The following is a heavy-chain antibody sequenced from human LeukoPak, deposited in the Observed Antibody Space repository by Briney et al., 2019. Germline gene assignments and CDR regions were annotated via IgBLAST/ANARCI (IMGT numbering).Heavy chain of an antibody. Sequence: PSETLSLTCAVYGGSFSGYYWSWIRQPPGKGLEWIGEINHSGSTNYNPSLKSRVTISVDTSKNQFSLKLSSVTAADTAVYYCARVEGSYGSGRRENYYYYYMDVWGKGTTVTISS. CDR1: GGSFSGYY. V-gene: IGHV4-34*01. CDR3: ARVEGSYGSGRRENYYYYYMDV. D-gene: IGHD3-10*01. J-gene: IGHJ6*03. CDR2: INHSGST.